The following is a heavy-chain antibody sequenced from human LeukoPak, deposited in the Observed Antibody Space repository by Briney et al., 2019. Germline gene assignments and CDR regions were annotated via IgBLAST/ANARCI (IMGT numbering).Heavy chain of an antibody. CDR1: GFTFSSYE. CDR2: ISSSGSTI. V-gene: IGHV3-48*03. Sequence: PGGSLRLSCAASGFTFSSYEMNWVRQAPGKGLEWVSYISSSGSTIYYADSVKGRFTISRDNAKNSLYLQMNSLRAEDTAVYYCARDGRFQRHDYYYYYGMDVWGQGTTVTVSS. CDR3: ARDGRFQRHDYYYYYGMDV. D-gene: IGHD2-15*01. J-gene: IGHJ6*02.